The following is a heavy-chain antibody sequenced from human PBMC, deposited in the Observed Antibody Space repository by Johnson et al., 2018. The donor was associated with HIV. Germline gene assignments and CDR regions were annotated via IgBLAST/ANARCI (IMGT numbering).Heavy chain of an antibody. Sequence: EVQLVESGGGVVQPGRSLRLSCAASGFTFRSYAMHWVRQAPGKGLEWVANIKQDGSEKYYVDSVKGRFTISRDNAKNTLSLQMNSLRAEDTAVYYCAKDGKYSSIGPDAFDVWGQGTMVAVSS. CDR2: IKQDGSEK. CDR1: GFTFRSYA. D-gene: IGHD6-13*01. J-gene: IGHJ3*01. CDR3: AKDGKYSSIGPDAFDV. V-gene: IGHV3-7*01.